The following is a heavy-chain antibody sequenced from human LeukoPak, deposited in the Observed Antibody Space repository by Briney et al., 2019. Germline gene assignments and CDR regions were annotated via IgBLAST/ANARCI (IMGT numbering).Heavy chain of an antibody. CDR1: GFTFGDNA. V-gene: IGHV3-49*03. CDR3: SRGNQEAYGSCYYWKS. D-gene: IGHD3-22*01. J-gene: IGHJ5*02. CDR2: IRGRAYGGTT. Sequence: GGSLRLSCTASGFTFGDNAMSWFRQAPGKGLEWAGLIRGRAYGGTTEYAASVRGRFTISRDDSKSIVYLQMNGLNTEDTAVYFCSRGNQEAYGSCYYWKSWGQGTLVNV.